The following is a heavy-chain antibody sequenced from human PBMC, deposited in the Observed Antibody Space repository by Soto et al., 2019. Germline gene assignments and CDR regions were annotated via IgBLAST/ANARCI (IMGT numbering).Heavy chain of an antibody. D-gene: IGHD3-22*01. CDR1: GYSFTSYW. J-gene: IGHJ6*02. Sequence: PGESLKISCKGSGYSFTSYWIGWVRQMPGKGLEWMGIIYPGDSDTRYSPSFQGQVTISADKSISTAYLQWSSPKASDTAMYYCASSHYYYDSSGYYGYYYYGMDVWGQGTTVTVSS. CDR3: ASSHYYYDSSGYYGYYYYGMDV. V-gene: IGHV5-51*01. CDR2: IYPGDSDT.